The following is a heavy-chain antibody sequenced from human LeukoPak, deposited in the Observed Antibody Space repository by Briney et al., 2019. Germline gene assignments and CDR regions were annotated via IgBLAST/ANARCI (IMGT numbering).Heavy chain of an antibody. Sequence: ASVKVSCKASGYTFTSYAMHWVRQAPGQRFEWMGWINAGNGDTKYSQKLQGRVTITRDTSASTAYMELSSLRSEDTAVYYCARASWGGSGDYWGQGTLVTVSS. CDR3: ARASWGGSGDY. J-gene: IGHJ4*02. V-gene: IGHV1-3*01. CDR1: GYTFTSYA. CDR2: INAGNGDT. D-gene: IGHD6-25*01.